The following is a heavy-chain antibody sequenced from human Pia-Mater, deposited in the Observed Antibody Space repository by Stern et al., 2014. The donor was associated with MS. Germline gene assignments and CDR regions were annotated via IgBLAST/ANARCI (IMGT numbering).Heavy chain of an antibody. V-gene: IGHV1-69*14. CDR3: ARDYGMTTTTGAFDI. D-gene: IGHD5-24*01. CDR2: IIPIFGTA. Sequence: QVQLVQSGAEVKKPGSSVKVSCKASGGTFSSYAISWVRQAPGQGLEWMGGIIPIFGTANYAQQFQGRDTITADNSPATATKELRSLRSEDTAVYYCARDYGMTTTTGAFDIWGQGTMVTVSS. CDR1: GGTFSSYA. J-gene: IGHJ3*02.